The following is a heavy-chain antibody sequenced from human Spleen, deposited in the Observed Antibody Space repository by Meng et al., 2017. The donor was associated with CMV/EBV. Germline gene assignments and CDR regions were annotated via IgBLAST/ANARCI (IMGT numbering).Heavy chain of an antibody. CDR2: IYSGGST. CDR3: ARSLWSYDY. Sequence: GESLKISCAASGFTVSSNYMSWVRQAPGKGLEWVSVIYSGGSTYYADSVKGRFTISRDNSKNTLYLQMNSLRAEDTAVYYCARSLWSYDYWGQGTLVTVSS. D-gene: IGHD3-10*01. CDR1: GFTVSSNY. V-gene: IGHV3-53*01. J-gene: IGHJ4*02.